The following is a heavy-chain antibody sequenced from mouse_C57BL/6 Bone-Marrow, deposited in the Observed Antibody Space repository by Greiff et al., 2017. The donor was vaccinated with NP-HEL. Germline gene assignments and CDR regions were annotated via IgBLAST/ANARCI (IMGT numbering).Heavy chain of an antibody. CDR2: IYPRSGNT. CDR3: ASHWDDDY. D-gene: IGHD4-1*01. CDR1: GYTFTSYG. J-gene: IGHJ2*01. V-gene: IGHV1-81*01. Sequence: VKLVESGAELARPGASVKLSCKASGYTFTSYGISWVKQRTGQGLEWIGEIYPRSGNTYYNEKFKGKATLTADKSSSTAYMELRSLTSEDSAVYFCASHWDDDYWGQGTTLTVSS.